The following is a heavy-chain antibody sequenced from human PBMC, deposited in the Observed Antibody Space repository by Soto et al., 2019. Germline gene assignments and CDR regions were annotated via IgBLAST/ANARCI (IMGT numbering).Heavy chain of an antibody. J-gene: IGHJ3*02. D-gene: IGHD3-22*01. CDR3: ARAYDYYDSRGDAFYI. Sequence: GGSLRLSCAASGFTFSSYSMNWVRQAPGKGLEWVSYISSSSSTIYYADSVKGRFTISRDNAKNSLYLQMNSLRDEDTAVYYCARAYDYYDSRGDAFYIWGQGTMVTVSS. V-gene: IGHV3-48*02. CDR1: GFTFSSYS. CDR2: ISSSSSTI.